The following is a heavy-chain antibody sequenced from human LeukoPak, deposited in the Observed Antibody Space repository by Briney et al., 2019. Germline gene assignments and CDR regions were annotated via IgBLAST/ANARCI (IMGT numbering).Heavy chain of an antibody. CDR3: ARAGYYYDSSGYYELDY. CDR2: IYHSGST. J-gene: IGHJ4*02. Sequence: SETLSLTCAVSGGSISSSNWWSWVRQPPGKGLEWIWEIYHSGSTNYNPSLKSRATISVDKSKNQFSLKLSSVTAADTAVYYCARAGYYYDSSGYYELDYWGQGTLVTVSS. CDR1: GGSISSSNW. D-gene: IGHD3-22*01. V-gene: IGHV4-4*02.